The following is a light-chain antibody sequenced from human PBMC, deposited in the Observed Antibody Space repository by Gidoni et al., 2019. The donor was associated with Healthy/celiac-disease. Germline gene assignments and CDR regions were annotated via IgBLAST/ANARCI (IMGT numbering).Light chain of an antibody. CDR1: QSISSW. CDR2: KAS. J-gene: IGKJ2*01. CDR3: QQYNSYPYT. V-gene: IGKV1-5*03. Sequence: DIQMPQSPSTLSASVGDRVTITCRASQSISSWLAWYQQKPEKAPKLLIYKASSLESGVPTRFSGSGSGTEFTLTISSLQPDDFATYYCQQYNSYPYTFXXXTKLEIK.